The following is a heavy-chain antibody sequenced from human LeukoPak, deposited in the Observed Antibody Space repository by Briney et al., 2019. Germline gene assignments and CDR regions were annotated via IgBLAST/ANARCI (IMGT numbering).Heavy chain of an antibody. V-gene: IGHV3-30-3*01. D-gene: IGHD6-19*01. CDR1: GFTFSSYA. CDR2: ISYDGSNK. CDR3: AKDIRYSSGPKNSNWYFDL. J-gene: IGHJ2*01. Sequence: SGGSLRLSCAASGFTFSSYAMHWVRQAPGKGLEWVAVISYDGSNKYYADSVKGRFTISRDNSKNTLYLQMNGLRAEDTALYYCAKDIRYSSGPKNSNWYFDLWGRGTLVTVSS.